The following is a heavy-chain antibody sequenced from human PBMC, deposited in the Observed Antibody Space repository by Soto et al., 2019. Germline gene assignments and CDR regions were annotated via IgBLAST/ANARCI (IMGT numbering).Heavy chain of an antibody. D-gene: IGHD3-10*01. CDR1: GGSISSYY. Sequence: QVQLQESGPGLVKPSETLSLTCTVSGGSISSYYWSWIRQPPGKGLEWIGYIYYSGSTHYNPSLKSRVTISVDTSNNQFSLKLNSVTAADTAVYYCARVPRRGVTALDYWGQGTLVTVSS. V-gene: IGHV4-59*01. CDR2: IYYSGST. CDR3: ARVPRRGVTALDY. J-gene: IGHJ4*02.